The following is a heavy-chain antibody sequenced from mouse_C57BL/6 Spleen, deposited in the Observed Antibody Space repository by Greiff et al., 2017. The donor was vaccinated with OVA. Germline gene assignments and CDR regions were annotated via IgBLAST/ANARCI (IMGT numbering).Heavy chain of an antibody. CDR3: VKAEEYYGNSYRYFEG. CDR2: IRNKANGYKT. D-gene: IGHD1-1*01. CDR1: GFTFTDYY. J-gene: IGHJ1*03. Sequence: EVQGVESGGGLVQPGASLRLSCAASGFTFTDYYMSWVRQPPGKAPEWMALIRNKANGYKTEYTASVKGRFTISIDNDQYTRYLQMNTLRAEDSATYYCVKAEEYYGNSYRYFEGWGTGTTVTAAS. V-gene: IGHV7-4*01.